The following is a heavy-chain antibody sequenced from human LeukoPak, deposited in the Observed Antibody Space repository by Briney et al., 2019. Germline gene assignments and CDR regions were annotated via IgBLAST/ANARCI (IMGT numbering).Heavy chain of an antibody. CDR2: IDPSDSYT. CDR1: GYSFTTHW. V-gene: IGHV5-10-1*01. D-gene: IGHD3-10*01. Sequence: GESLKISCKGSGYSFTTHWISWVRQMPGKGLEWMGRIDPSDSYTNYSPSFQGHVTISADKSISTAYLQWSSLKASDTAMYYCARDGFTMVRGIIISHYGMDVWGQGTTVTVSS. J-gene: IGHJ6*02. CDR3: ARDGFTMVRGIIISHYGMDV.